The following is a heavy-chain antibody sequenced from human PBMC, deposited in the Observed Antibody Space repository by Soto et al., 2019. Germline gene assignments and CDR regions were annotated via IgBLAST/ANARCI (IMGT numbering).Heavy chain of an antibody. V-gene: IGHV4-4*07. J-gene: IGHJ5*02. CDR3: ARGQRFSDWFDH. CDR2: IYSSWST. D-gene: IGHD3-3*01. CDR1: GGTISGYY. Sequence: SETLSLTCTVTGGTISGYYWTWIRQSAGGGLEWIGRIYSSWSTNYNPTLKSRVTITLDTSMNHFALRLSSGTAADTAVYYCARGQRFSDWFDHWGQGTLVTVSS.